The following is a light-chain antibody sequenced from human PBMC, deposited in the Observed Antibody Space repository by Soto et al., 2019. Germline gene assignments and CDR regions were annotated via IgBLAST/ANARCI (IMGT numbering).Light chain of an antibody. CDR2: EVN. J-gene: IGLJ2*01. Sequence: QSALTQPASVSGSPGQSITISCTGTSSDVGSYNLVSWYQQHPGKAPKFMIYEVNKRPSGVSSRFSGSKSGNTASLTISGVQAEDEADYYCWSYGGDGSYVIFGGGTKVTVL. CDR3: WSYGGDGSYVI. CDR1: SSDVGSYNL. V-gene: IGLV2-23*02.